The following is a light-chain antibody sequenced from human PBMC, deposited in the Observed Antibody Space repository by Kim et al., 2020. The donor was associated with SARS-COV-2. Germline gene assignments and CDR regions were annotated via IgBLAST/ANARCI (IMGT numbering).Light chain of an antibody. J-gene: IGKJ4*01. CDR1: QSVSSY. CDR3: QQRSNWLT. CDR2: DAS. V-gene: IGKV3-11*01. Sequence: SLSPRERATPSCRASQSVSSYLACYQQKAGQAPRLLIYDASNRATGIPARFSGSGSGTDFTLTISSLEPEDFAVYYCQQRSNWLTFGGGTTVDIK.